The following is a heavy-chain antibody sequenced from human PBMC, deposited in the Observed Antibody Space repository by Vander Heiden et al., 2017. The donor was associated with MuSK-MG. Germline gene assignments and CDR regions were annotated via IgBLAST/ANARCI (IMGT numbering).Heavy chain of an antibody. CDR1: GFTFRRYA. Sequence: EVQLLESGGGLVKPGGSLRLSCEPSGFTFRRYAMSWVTPAPGKGLDWVSAISGSGGSTYYADSVKGRFTISRDNSKNTLYLPMTSLRAEDTAVYYCAKEEAASNSSRYYGRDVWGQGTTVNVSS. V-gene: IGHV3-23*01. CDR2: ISGSGGST. CDR3: AKEEAASNSSRYYGRDV. J-gene: IGHJ6*02. D-gene: IGHD6-13*01.